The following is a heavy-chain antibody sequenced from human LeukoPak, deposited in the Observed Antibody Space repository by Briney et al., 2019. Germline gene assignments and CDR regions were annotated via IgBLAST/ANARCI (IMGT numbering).Heavy chain of an antibody. Sequence: GGSLRLSCAASGFTFTTYWMHWVRQAPGKGLVWVSHINSDGSITSYADSVKGRFTISRDNSKNTLYLQMNSLRAEDTAVYYCATSGSYYGGAFDIWGQGTMVTVSS. D-gene: IGHD1-26*01. V-gene: IGHV3-74*01. CDR3: ATSGSYYGGAFDI. CDR1: GFTFTTYW. CDR2: INSDGSIT. J-gene: IGHJ3*02.